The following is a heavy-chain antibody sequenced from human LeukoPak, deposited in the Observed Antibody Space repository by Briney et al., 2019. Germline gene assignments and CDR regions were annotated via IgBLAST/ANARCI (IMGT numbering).Heavy chain of an antibody. D-gene: IGHD3-3*01. CDR2: INWNGGST. CDR3: ARSSLYYDLNWFDP. Sequence: GGSLRLSCAASGFTFDDYGMSWVRQAPGKGLEWVSGINWNGGSTGYADSVKGRFTISRDNAKNSLYLQMNSLRAEDTAVYYCARSSLYYDLNWFDPWGQGTLVTVSS. V-gene: IGHV3-20*04. CDR1: GFTFDDYG. J-gene: IGHJ5*02.